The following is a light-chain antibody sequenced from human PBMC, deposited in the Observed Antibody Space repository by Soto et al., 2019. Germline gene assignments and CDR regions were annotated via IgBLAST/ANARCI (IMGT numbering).Light chain of an antibody. CDR1: RGVSIN. CDR3: QQRTDRPPWT. Sequence: EIVMTQSPATVSVSPGERATLSCRASRGVSINLAWFQQKPGQSPRLLIYGASTRATGIPARFSGSGSGTEFTLTISSLQSEDFAVYYCQQRTDRPPWTFGQGTKVESK. V-gene: IGKV3-15*01. CDR2: GAS. J-gene: IGKJ1*01.